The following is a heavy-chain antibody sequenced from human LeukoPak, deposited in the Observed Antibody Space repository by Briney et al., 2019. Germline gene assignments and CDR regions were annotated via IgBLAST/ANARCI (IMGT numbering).Heavy chain of an antibody. CDR1: GFTFSSYS. D-gene: IGHD3-22*01. Sequence: PGGSLRLSCAASGFTFSSYSMNWVRQAPGKGLEWVSYISSSSSTIYYADSVKGRFTISRDNAKNSLYLQMNSLRAEDTAVYYCARDVNYYDSSGYGFMDVWGKGTTVTVSS. J-gene: IGHJ6*03. CDR3: ARDVNYYDSSGYGFMDV. V-gene: IGHV3-48*04. CDR2: ISSSSSTI.